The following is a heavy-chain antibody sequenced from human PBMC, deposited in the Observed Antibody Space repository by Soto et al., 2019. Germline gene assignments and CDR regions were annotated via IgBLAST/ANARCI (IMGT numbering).Heavy chain of an antibody. CDR3: ARETYGGNSPDAFDI. J-gene: IGHJ3*02. CDR1: GGTFSSYA. Sequence: GASVKVSCKASGGTFSSYAISWVRQAPGQGLEWMGGIIPIFGTANYAQKFQGRVTITADESTSTAYMELSSLRSEDTAVYYCARETYGGNSPDAFDIWGQGTMVTVSS. CDR2: IIPIFGTA. D-gene: IGHD4-17*01. V-gene: IGHV1-69*13.